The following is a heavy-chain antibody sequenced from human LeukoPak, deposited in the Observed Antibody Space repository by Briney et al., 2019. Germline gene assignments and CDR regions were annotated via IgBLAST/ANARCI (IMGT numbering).Heavy chain of an antibody. CDR3: AKLAPGIVGASRVDAFDI. CDR2: ISGSGGST. D-gene: IGHD1-26*01. Sequence: PGGSLRLSCAASGFTFTSYSMNWVRQAPGKGLEWVSAISGSGGSTYYADPVKGRFTILRDNSKNTLYLQMNSLRAEDTAVYYCAKLAPGIVGASRVDAFDIWGQGTMVTVSS. V-gene: IGHV3-23*01. CDR1: GFTFTSYS. J-gene: IGHJ3*02.